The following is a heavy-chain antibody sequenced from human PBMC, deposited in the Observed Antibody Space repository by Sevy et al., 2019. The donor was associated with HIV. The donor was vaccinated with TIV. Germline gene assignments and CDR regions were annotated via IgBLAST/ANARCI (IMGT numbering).Heavy chain of an antibody. CDR2: IYYSGST. Sequence: SETLSLTCTVSGGSVSSGSYYWSWIRQPPGKGLEWIGYIYYSGSTNYNPSLKSRVTISVDTSKNQFPLKLSSVTAADTAVYYSARDRLSYCSSTSCRYFDYWGQGTLVTVSS. CDR1: GGSVSSGSYY. V-gene: IGHV4-61*01. D-gene: IGHD2-2*01. CDR3: ARDRLSYCSSTSCRYFDY. J-gene: IGHJ4*02.